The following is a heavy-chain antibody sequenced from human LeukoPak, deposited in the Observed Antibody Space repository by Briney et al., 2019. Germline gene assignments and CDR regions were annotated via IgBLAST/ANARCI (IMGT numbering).Heavy chain of an antibody. D-gene: IGHD2-2*01. CDR2: ISGSGGST. CDR3: AKDRHAPGRYCSSTSCFPFDS. Sequence: GGSLRLSCVVSGFTFSSYAMSWVRQAPGKWLEWASGISGSGGSTYYADSVKGRFTISSDNTKNTLYLQMNSLRAEDTAVYYCAKDRHAPGRYCSSTSCFPFDSWGQGTLVTVSS. J-gene: IGHJ5*01. V-gene: IGHV3-23*01. CDR1: GFTFSSYA.